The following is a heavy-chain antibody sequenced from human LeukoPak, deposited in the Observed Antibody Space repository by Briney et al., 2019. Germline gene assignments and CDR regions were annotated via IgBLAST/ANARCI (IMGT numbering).Heavy chain of an antibody. CDR3: ARTYMVRGVISTGYYYYYYMDV. V-gene: IGHV1-46*01. CDR2: INPSGGST. D-gene: IGHD3-10*01. CDR1: GYIFTSYN. Sequence: GASVKVSCKASGYIFTSYNMNWVRQAPGQGLEWMGIINPSGGSTNYAQKLQGRVTMTTDTSTSTAYMELRSLRSDDTAVYYCARTYMVRGVISTGYYYYYYMDVWGKGTTVTISS. J-gene: IGHJ6*03.